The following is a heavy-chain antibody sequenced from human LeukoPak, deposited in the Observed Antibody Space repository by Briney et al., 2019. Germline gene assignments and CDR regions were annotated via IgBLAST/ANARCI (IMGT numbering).Heavy chain of an antibody. CDR2: IYYSGST. Sequence: SETLSLTWTVSGGSISSSSYYWGWIRQPAGKGLEWIGSIYYSGSTYYNPSLKSRVTISVDTSKNQFSLKLSSVTAAETAVYYCAREGRYRYGYNEYHSYMDIWGKGTTVTVSS. V-gene: IGHV4-39*07. J-gene: IGHJ6*03. CDR1: GGSISSSSYY. D-gene: IGHD5-18*01. CDR3: AREGRYRYGYNEYHSYMDI.